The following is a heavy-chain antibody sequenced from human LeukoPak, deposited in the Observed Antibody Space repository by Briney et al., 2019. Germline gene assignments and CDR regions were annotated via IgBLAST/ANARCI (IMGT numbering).Heavy chain of an antibody. Sequence: GGSLRLSCAVSGVTINDFYLSMSWVRQAPGKGLEWVSVIFNGHQIYYADSAKGRFSISRDNTKGSLFLQLNSLRAEDTAVYYCARDLGYCTNGVCHTRFDYWGQGTLVAVSS. CDR2: IFNGHQI. CDR1: GVTINDFY. J-gene: IGHJ4*02. V-gene: IGHV3-69-1*01. CDR3: ARDLGYCTNGVCHTRFDY. D-gene: IGHD2-8*01.